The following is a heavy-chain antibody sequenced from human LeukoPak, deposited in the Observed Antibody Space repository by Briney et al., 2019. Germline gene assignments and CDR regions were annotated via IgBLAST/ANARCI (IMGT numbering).Heavy chain of an antibody. CDR2: ISSSSSNI. D-gene: IGHD1-1*01. V-gene: IGHV3-21*01. CDR1: GSTFSSYS. J-gene: IGHJ4*02. CDR3: ARRTTGRTFGSLREIKRSREIDY. Sequence: GGSLRLSCAASGSTFSSYSMNWVRQAPGKGLEWVSSISSSSSNIYYADSVKGRFTISRDNAKNSLYLQMNSLRVEDTAVYYCARRTTGRTFGSLREIKRSREIDYWGQGTLVTVSS.